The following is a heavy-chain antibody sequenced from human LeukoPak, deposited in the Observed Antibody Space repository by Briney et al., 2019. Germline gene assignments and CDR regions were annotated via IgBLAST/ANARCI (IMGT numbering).Heavy chain of an antibody. CDR3: ARRYCSGGRCPNYFDY. V-gene: IGHV3-23*01. J-gene: IGHJ4*02. CDR1: GFTFSSYA. Sequence: GGSLRLSCAASGFTFSSYAMSWVRQAPGKGLEWVSAISGSGGSTDYADSVKGRFTISRDNSKNTLYLQMDSLRAEDTAVYYCARRYCSGGRCPNYFDYWGQGTLVTVFS. D-gene: IGHD2-15*01. CDR2: ISGSGGST.